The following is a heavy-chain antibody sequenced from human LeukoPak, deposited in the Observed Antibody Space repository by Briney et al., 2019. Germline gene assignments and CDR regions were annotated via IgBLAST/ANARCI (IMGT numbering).Heavy chain of an antibody. CDR2: VSGNGRSK. Sequence: GGSLRLSCAASGFNFSNFAMHWVRQAPGKGLEWVAVVSGNGRSKFSANSVKGRFTISRDNSRSTLFLQMNSLKLEDMGVYYCAREVASLTDAFDIWGQGTLVSVSA. V-gene: IGHV3-30*04. CDR1: GFNFSNFA. CDR3: AREVASLTDAFDI. D-gene: IGHD5-12*01. J-gene: IGHJ3*02.